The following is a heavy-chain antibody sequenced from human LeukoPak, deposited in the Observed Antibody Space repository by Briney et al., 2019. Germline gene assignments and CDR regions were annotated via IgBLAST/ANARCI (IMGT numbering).Heavy chain of an antibody. Sequence: PSETLSLTCTVSGGSISSSSYYWGWIRQPPGKGLEWIGSIYYSGSTYYNPSLKSRVTISVDTSKNQFSLKLSSVTAADTAVYYCARQHHVYGGGDYWGQGTLDTVSS. CDR2: IYYSGST. CDR1: GGSISSSSYY. CDR3: ARQHHVYGGGDY. V-gene: IGHV4-39*01. J-gene: IGHJ4*02. D-gene: IGHD4-23*01.